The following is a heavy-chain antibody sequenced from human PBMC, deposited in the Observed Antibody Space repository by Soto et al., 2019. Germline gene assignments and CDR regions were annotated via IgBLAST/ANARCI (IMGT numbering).Heavy chain of an antibody. CDR1: GFTFNTYG. Sequence: QVQLVESGGGVVQPGRSLRLSCAVSGFTFNTYGCHWVRQAPGKGLEWVSVIWSDGNNKYYADSVKGRFTISRDSSKNTLYLQMNSLRVEDTAVYYCARIQLDTIMALDCWGQGTLVTVSS. CDR2: IWSDGNNK. CDR3: ARIQLDTIMALDC. V-gene: IGHV3-33*01. J-gene: IGHJ4*02. D-gene: IGHD1-1*01.